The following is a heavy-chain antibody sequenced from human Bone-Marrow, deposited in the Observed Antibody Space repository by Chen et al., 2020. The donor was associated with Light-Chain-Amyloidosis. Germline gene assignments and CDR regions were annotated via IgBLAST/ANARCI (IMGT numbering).Heavy chain of an antibody. J-gene: IGHJ4*02. Sequence: QVQLVESGGGGVQPGRSLRLSCAASGFTFSSYGMHWVRQAPGKGLEWVAVIWDDGNNKYYADSVKGRFTISRDNSKNTLYLQMNSLRAEDTAVYYCARDREDYYDSSGSFDYWGQGTLVTVSS. CDR1: GFTFSSYG. CDR3: ARDREDYYDSSGSFDY. V-gene: IGHV3-33*01. D-gene: IGHD3-22*01. CDR2: IWDDGNNK.